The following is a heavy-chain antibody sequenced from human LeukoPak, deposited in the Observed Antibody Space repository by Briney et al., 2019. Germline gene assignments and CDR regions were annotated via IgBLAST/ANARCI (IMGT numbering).Heavy chain of an antibody. D-gene: IGHD1-26*01. J-gene: IGHJ5*02. Sequence: QPGGSLRLSCAASGLTFSSYSINWVRQAPGKGLEWVSYISSSSSTIYYADSVKGRFTISRDNAKNSLYLQMNSLRDEDTAVYYCARETYSGSLNWFDPWGQGTLVTASS. V-gene: IGHV3-48*02. CDR3: ARETYSGSLNWFDP. CDR2: ISSSSSTI. CDR1: GLTFSSYS.